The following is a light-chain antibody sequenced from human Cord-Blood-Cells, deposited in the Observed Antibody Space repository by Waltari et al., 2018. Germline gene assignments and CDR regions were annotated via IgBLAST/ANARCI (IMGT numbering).Light chain of an antibody. Sequence: QSALTQPASVSGSPGQSITISCTGTSSDVGSYNLVSWYQQHPGKAPKLMIYEVSKRPSGVSNRLSGSKSGNTASLTIAGLQAEDEADYYCCSYAGSSTYAVFGGGTKLTVL. J-gene: IGLJ2*01. CDR1: SSDVGSYNL. CDR3: CSYAGSSTYAV. V-gene: IGLV2-23*02. CDR2: EVS.